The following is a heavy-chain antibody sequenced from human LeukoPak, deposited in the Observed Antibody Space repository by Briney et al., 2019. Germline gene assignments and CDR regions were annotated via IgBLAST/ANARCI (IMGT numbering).Heavy chain of an antibody. J-gene: IGHJ3*02. Sequence: PSETLSLTCTVSGGSISSSSYYWGWIRQPPGKGLEWIGSIYYSGSTYYNPSLKSRVTISVDTSKNQFSLKLSSVTAADTAVYYCARGKRRTIFGVVIIATDAFDIWGQGTMVTVSS. CDR2: IYYSGST. CDR1: GGSISSSSYY. D-gene: IGHD3-3*01. V-gene: IGHV4-39*01. CDR3: ARGKRRTIFGVVIIATDAFDI.